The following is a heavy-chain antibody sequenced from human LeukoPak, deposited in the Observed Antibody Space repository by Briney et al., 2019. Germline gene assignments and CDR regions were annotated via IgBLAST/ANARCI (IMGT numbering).Heavy chain of an antibody. V-gene: IGHV4-39*01. CDR3: ARRTLTSDYYDSSDPSDY. D-gene: IGHD3-22*01. J-gene: IGHJ4*02. Sequence: SETLSLTCTVSGDSIGSSSYYWGWIRQPPGKGLEWIGSIYYSGSTYYNPSLKSRVTISVDTSKNQFSLKLSSVTAADTAVYYCARRTLTSDYYDSSDPSDYWGQGTLVTVSS. CDR1: GDSIGSSSYY. CDR2: IYYSGST.